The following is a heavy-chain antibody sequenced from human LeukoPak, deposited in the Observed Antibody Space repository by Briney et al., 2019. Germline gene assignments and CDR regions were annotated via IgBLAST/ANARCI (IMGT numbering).Heavy chain of an antibody. D-gene: IGHD3-10*01. CDR3: ARGFGL. J-gene: IGHJ2*01. CDR1: GASMISNNW. V-gene: IGHV4-4*02. Sequence: SGTLSLTCAVSGASMISNNWWNWFRQSPGKGLEWIGEIYHSGSPNYNPSLKSRVTISVDESKTEYSLILTSVTAADTAVYFCARGFGLWGRGTLVTVSS. CDR2: IYHSGSP.